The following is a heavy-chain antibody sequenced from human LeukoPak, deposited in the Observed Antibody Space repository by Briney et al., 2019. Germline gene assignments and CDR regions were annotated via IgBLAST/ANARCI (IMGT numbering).Heavy chain of an antibody. V-gene: IGHV3-74*01. CDR3: ARVRAVAGTDVLSYFDY. J-gene: IGHJ4*02. D-gene: IGHD6-19*01. CDR2: ISSDESMT. Sequence: VGALRLSCAASGFTFSSYWMHWVRQAPGRGLVGVSRISSDESMTNYADSVKGRCTISRDNAKNTVFLQMNSLRAEDTAVYYCARVRAVAGTDVLSYFDYWGQGTLVTVSS. CDR1: GFTFSSYW.